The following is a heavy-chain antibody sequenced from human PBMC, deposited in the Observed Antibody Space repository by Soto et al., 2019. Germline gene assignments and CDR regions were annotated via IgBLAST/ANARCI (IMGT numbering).Heavy chain of an antibody. CDR2: INRSGST. CDR3: ASSIGAPRWFDP. V-gene: IGHV4-34*01. D-gene: IGHD3-16*01. Sequence: PSETLSLTCAVYGGSFSGYYWSWIRQPPGKGLEWIGEINRSGSTNYNPSLKSRVTISVDTSKNQLSLKLSSVTAADTAVFYCASSIGAPRWFDPWGQGTLVTVSS. CDR1: GGSFSGYY. J-gene: IGHJ5*02.